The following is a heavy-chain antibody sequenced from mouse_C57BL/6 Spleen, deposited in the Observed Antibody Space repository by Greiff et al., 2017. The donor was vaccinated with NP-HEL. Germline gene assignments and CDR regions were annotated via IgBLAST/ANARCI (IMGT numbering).Heavy chain of an antibody. V-gene: IGHV1-61*01. CDR3: ASLMDPYAMDY. J-gene: IGHJ4*01. Sequence: QVQLQQSGAELVRPGSSVKLSCKASGYTFTSYWMDWVKQRPGQGLEWIGNIYPSDSETHYNQKFKDKATLTVDKSSSTAYMQLSSLTSEDSAVYYCASLMDPYAMDYWGQRTSVTVSS. CDR1: GYTFTSYW. D-gene: IGHD1-1*02. CDR2: IYPSDSET.